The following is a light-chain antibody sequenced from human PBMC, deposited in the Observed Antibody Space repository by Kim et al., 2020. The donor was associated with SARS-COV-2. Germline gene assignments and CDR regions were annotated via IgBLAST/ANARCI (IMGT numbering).Light chain of an antibody. V-gene: IGKV1-16*01. CDR1: QGIRNY. J-gene: IGKJ2*01. Sequence: DIQMTQSPSSLSASVGDRVTITCRASQGIRNYLVWFQQKPGKAPKSLIFAASILQSGVPSRFSGSGFGTDFTLTISSLQSEDFATYYCQHYCTAPYTFGQGTKVDIK. CDR3: QHYCTAPYT. CDR2: AAS.